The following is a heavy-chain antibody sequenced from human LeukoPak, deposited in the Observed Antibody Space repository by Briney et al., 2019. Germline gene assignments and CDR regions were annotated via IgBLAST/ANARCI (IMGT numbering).Heavy chain of an antibody. J-gene: IGHJ6*02. CDR3: AKEDPSTYYYDSSGYSRNYYYYYGMDV. V-gene: IGHV3-23*01. CDR2: ISGSGGST. Sequence: GGSLRLSCAASGFTFSSYTMSWVRQAPGKGLEWVSAISGSGGSTYYADSVKGRFTISRDNSKNTLYLQMNSLRAEDTAVYYCAKEDPSTYYYDSSGYSRNYYYYYGMDVWGQGTTVTVSS. CDR1: GFTFSSYT. D-gene: IGHD3-22*01.